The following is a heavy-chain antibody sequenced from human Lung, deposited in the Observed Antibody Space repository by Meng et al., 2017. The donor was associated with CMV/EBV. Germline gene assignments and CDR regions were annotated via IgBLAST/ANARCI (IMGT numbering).Heavy chain of an antibody. CDR1: GFTFSSYW. J-gene: IGHJ6*02. V-gene: IGHV3-74*01. CDR2: INSDGSST. CDR3: ARDKVRYYDFWSGYGGMGV. D-gene: IGHD3-3*01. Sequence: SXAASGFTFSSYWMHWVRQAPGKGLVWVSRINSDGSSTSYADSVKGRFTISRDNAKNTLYLQMNSLRAEDTAVYYCARDKVRYYDFWSGYGGMGVWGQGTTVXVSS.